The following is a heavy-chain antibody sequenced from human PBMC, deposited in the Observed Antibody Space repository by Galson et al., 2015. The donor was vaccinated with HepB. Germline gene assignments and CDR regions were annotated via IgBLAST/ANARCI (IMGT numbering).Heavy chain of an antibody. CDR3: ARLISTAGLLYFDY. CDR1: GYSFSNYW. V-gene: IGHV5-51*03. Sequence: SGAEVKKPGESLKISCKGSGYSFSNYWIGWVRQVPGEALEWMGVVYPGNSDPRYSPSFQGQVAMSADKSISTAYLQWSSLKASDTAMYYCARLISTAGLLYFDYWGQGTLVTVSS. D-gene: IGHD6-13*01. CDR2: VYPGNSDP. J-gene: IGHJ4*02.